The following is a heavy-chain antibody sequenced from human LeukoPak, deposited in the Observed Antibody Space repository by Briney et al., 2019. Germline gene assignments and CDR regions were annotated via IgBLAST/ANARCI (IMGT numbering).Heavy chain of an antibody. Sequence: SETLSFTINVSGGAISRGLDCWSLINKPPGKGLEWIGYIYYSGSTYYNPSLKSRVTISVDTSKNQFSLKLSSVTAADTAVYYCAGGDSGYVGYWGQGTLVSVSS. CDR2: IYYSGST. V-gene: IGHV4-30-4*01. CDR1: GGAISRGLDC. D-gene: IGHD5-12*01. CDR3: AGGDSGYVGY. J-gene: IGHJ4*02.